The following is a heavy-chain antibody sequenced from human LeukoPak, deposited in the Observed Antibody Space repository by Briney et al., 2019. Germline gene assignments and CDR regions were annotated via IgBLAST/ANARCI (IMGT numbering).Heavy chain of an antibody. Sequence: GGSLRLSCAASGFTFSSYGMHWVRQAPGKGLEWVAFIRYDGINKYYADSVKGRFTVSRDNSKNTLYLQMNSLRAEDTAVYYCARGANYHDSSPPDYWGQGTLVTVSS. CDR1: GFTFSSYG. J-gene: IGHJ4*02. CDR3: ARGANYHDSSPPDY. D-gene: IGHD3-22*01. CDR2: IRYDGINK. V-gene: IGHV3-30*02.